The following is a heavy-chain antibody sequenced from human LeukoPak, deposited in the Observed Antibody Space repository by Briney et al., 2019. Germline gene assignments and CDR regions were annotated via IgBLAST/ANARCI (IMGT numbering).Heavy chain of an antibody. J-gene: IGHJ4*02. Sequence: GESLKISCKGSGYSFTNYWIGWVRQLPGKGLEWMGIIYPGDSDTRYSPSFQGQVTISTDKSISTAYLQWSGLKASDTAMYFCARGEPNYALDYWGQGTLVTVSS. CDR3: ARGEPNYALDY. D-gene: IGHD2-2*01. CDR2: IYPGDSDT. CDR1: GYSFTNYW. V-gene: IGHV5-51*01.